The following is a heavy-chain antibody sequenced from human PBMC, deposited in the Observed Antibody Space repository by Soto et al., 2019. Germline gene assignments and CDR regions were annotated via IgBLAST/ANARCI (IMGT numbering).Heavy chain of an antibody. CDR3: XXANNWFDP. J-gene: IGHJ5*02. Sequence: QVQLVQSGAEVKKPGASVKVSCKASGYTFSNYAMHWVRQAPGQRLEWMGWINAGNDNTKYSQNFQGRVTITRDTXXXXXXXXXXXXXXXXTAXXXXXXANNWFDPWGQGTLVTVSS. D-gene: IGHD6-25*01. CDR2: INAGNDNT. V-gene: IGHV1-3*01. CDR1: GYTFSNYA.